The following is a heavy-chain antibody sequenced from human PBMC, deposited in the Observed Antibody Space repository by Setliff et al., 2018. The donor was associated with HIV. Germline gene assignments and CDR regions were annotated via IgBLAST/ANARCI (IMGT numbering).Heavy chain of an antibody. J-gene: IGHJ3*02. D-gene: IGHD3-22*01. V-gene: IGHV3-30*14. CDR3: STTASNGYPWALDI. CDR1: GFTFSSHA. Sequence: GGSLRLSCVASGFTFSSHAMYWVRQAPGKGLDWVAIISYDATNEAYPDSVKGRFTISRDNSKNTLYVQMSSLRPEDTAVYYCSTTASNGYPWALDIWGQGTMVTVSS. CDR2: ISYDATNE.